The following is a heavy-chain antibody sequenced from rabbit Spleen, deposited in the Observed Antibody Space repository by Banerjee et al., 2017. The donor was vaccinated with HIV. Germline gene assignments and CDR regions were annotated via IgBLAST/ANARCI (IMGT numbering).Heavy chain of an antibody. CDR2: IGAVFGIA. J-gene: IGHJ4*01. Sequence: QSLEESGGGLVKPGASLTLTCKASGFSFNSGYDMCWVRQAPGKGLEWIACIGAVFGIANYASWVNGRFTISRDNAQNTVDLQINSLTVADTATYFCARDPAYSSGSGSAIPYLWGPGTLVTVS. D-gene: IGHD1-1*01. CDR3: ARDPAYSSGSGSAIPYL. V-gene: IGHV1S40*01. CDR1: GFSFNSGYD.